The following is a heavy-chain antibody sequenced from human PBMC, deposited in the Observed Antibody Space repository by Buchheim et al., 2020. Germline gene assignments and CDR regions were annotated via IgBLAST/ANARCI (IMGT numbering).Heavy chain of an antibody. CDR3: ARGRRITIVGVVSRFDY. J-gene: IGHJ4*02. V-gene: IGHV4-30-4*01. CDR2: IYYSGST. Sequence: QVQLQESGPGLLKPSQTLSLTCTVSGGSISSGDYYWSWIRQPPGKGLEWIGYIYYSGSTYYNPSLKSRVTISVDTSKNPFSLKLSSVTAADTAVYYCARGRRITIVGVVSRFDYWGQGTL. CDR1: GGSISSGDYY. D-gene: IGHD3-3*01.